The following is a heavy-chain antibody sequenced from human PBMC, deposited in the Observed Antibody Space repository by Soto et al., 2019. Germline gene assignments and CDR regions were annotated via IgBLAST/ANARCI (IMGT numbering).Heavy chain of an antibody. J-gene: IGHJ4*02. CDR1: GFTFRSNA. CDR2: ISASGGST. CDR3: AKTQLFFDS. Sequence: VHLLESGGGLVQPGESLRLSCVASGFTFRSNAMSWVRQAPGKGLEWVSGISASGGSTFYADSVKGRFTISRDNSKKTVYLQMNALRGDVAAVYYCAKTQLFFDSWGQGTLVGVSS. V-gene: IGHV3-23*01.